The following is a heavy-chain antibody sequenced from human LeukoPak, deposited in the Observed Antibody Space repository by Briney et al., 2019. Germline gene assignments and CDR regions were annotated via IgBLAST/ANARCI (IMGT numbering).Heavy chain of an antibody. Sequence: SETLSLTCGVSGYSISRGFYWVWIRQSPGKGLEWIASIYGGGTTYYNPAPKNRLTISLDTSKNHFSVNLTSVTAADTAVYYCARGFCSSIDCYNDAFDFWGQGTMVTVSS. J-gene: IGHJ3*01. CDR2: IYGGGTT. CDR1: GYSISRGFY. D-gene: IGHD2-2*02. V-gene: IGHV4-38-2*01. CDR3: ARGFCSSIDCYNDAFDF.